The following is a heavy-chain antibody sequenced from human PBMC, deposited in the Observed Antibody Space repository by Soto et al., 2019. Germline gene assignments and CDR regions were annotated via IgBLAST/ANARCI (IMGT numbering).Heavy chain of an antibody. CDR1: GFTFDDYA. V-gene: IGHV3-9*01. J-gene: IGHJ3*02. CDR2: ISWNSGSI. D-gene: IGHD3-16*01. CDR3: AKAIWVRDNDAFDI. Sequence: GGSLRLSCAASGFTFDDYAMHWVRQAPGKGLEWVSGISWNSGSIGYADSVKGRFTISRDNAKNSLYLQMNSLRAEDTALYYCAKAIWVRDNDAFDIWGQGTMVTVSS.